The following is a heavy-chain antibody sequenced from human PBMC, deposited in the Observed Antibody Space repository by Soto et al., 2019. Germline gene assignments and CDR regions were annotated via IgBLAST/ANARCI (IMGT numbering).Heavy chain of an antibody. D-gene: IGHD6-19*01. J-gene: IGHJ4*02. CDR2: ISGSGGST. CDR3: AKPHVSSGWYKDRSTYYFDY. CDR1: GFTFSSYA. Sequence: EVQLLESGGGLVQPGGSLRLSCAASGFTFSSYAMRWVRQAPGKGLEWVSAISGSGGSTYYADSVKGRFTISRDNSKNTLYLQMNSLRAEDTAVYYCAKPHVSSGWYKDRSTYYFDYWGQGTLVTVSS. V-gene: IGHV3-23*01.